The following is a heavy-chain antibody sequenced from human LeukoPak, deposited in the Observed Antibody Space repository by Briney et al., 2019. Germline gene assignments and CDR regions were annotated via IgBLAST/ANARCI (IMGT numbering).Heavy chain of an antibody. D-gene: IGHD3-22*01. CDR1: GGSISSSSYY. CDR2: IYYSGST. J-gene: IGHJ5*02. Sequence: SETLSLTCTVSGGSISSSSYYWGWIRQPPGKGLEWIGSIYYSGSTYYNPSLKSRVTISVDTSKNQFSLKLSSVTAADTAVYYCASRHYYYDSSGYYLNWFDPWGQGTLVTVSS. CDR3: ASRHYYYDSSGYYLNWFDP. V-gene: IGHV4-39*01.